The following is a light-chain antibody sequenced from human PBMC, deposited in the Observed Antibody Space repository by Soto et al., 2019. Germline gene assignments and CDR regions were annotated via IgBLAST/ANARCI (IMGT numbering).Light chain of an antibody. Sequence: QLVLTQPPSASGTPGQRVTISCSGSSSNIGSNYVYWYQQLPGTAPKLLIYSNNQRPSGVPDRFSGYKSGTSASLAISGLRSEDEADYYCTAWDDGLSGRVFGGGAKLTVL. CDR2: SNN. J-gene: IGLJ3*02. CDR3: TAWDDGLSGRV. V-gene: IGLV1-47*02. CDR1: SSNIGSNY.